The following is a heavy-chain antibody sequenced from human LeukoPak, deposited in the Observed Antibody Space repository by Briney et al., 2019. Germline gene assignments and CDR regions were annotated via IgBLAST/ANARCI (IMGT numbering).Heavy chain of an antibody. CDR2: INHSGST. J-gene: IGHJ4*02. V-gene: IGHV4-34*01. D-gene: IGHD4-17*01. CDR1: GGSFSGYY. Sequence: PSETLSLTCAVYGGSFSGYYWSWIRQPPGKGLERIGEINHSGSTNYNPSLKSRVTISVDTSKNQFSLKLSSVTAADTAVYYCARVGNYGDSDREVYYFDYWGQGTLVTVSS. CDR3: ARVGNYGDSDREVYYFDY.